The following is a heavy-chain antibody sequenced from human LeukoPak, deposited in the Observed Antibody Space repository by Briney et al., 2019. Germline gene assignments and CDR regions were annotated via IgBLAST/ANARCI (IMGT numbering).Heavy chain of an antibody. V-gene: IGHV1-2*02. J-gene: IGHJ4*02. CDR3: ARARGIVVVPAAIGY. CDR1: GYTFTGYY. CDR2: INPNSGGT. Sequence: ASVKVSCTASGYTFTGYYMHWVRQAPGQGLEWMGWINPNSGGTNYAQKFQGRVTMTRDTSISTAYMELSRLRSDDTAVYYCARARGIVVVPAAIGYWGQGTLVTVSS. D-gene: IGHD2-2*02.